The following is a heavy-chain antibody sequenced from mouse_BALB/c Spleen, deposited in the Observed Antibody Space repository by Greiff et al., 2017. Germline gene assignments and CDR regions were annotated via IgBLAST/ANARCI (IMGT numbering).Heavy chain of an antibody. CDR2: IWAGGSS. CDR3: ARDGGYDLVDYAMDY. D-gene: IGHD2-2*01. V-gene: IGHV2-9*02. Sequence: QVQLQQSGPGLVAPSQSLSITCTVSGFSLTSYGVHWVRQPPGKGLEWLGVIWAGGSSNYNSALMSRLSISKDNSKSQVFLKMNSLQTDDTAMYYCARDGGYDLVDYAMDYWGQGTSVTVSS. J-gene: IGHJ4*01. CDR1: GFSLTSYG.